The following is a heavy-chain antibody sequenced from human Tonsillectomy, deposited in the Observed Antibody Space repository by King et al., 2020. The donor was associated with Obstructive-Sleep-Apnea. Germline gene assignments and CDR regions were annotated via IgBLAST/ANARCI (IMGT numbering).Heavy chain of an antibody. D-gene: IGHD3-22*01. V-gene: IGHV3-21*01. Sequence: VQLVESGGGLVKPGGSLRLSCAASGFTFSSYSMNWVRQTPGKGLEWVSSIRSSSSYIYYADSWKGRFTISRNNPKNSLYLQMNSLRAEDTALYYCAIVVKYSSVHPPFDSWGQGTLVTVSS. CDR2: IRSSSSYI. CDR1: GFTFSSYS. CDR3: AIVVKYSSVHPPFDS. J-gene: IGHJ4*02.